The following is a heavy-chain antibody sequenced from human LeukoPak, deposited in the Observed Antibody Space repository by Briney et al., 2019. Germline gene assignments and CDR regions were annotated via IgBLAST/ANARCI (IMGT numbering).Heavy chain of an antibody. CDR3: ARDRVINGYDAFDI. D-gene: IGHD2-21*01. CDR1: GFTFSSYD. J-gene: IGHJ3*02. V-gene: IGHV3-74*01. CDR2: INSDGSST. Sequence: GGSLRLSCAASGFTFSSYDMTWVRQAPGKGLVWVSRINSDGSSTTYADSVKGRFTISRDNAKNTLYLQMNSLRAEDTAVYYCARDRVINGYDAFDIWGQGTMVTVSS.